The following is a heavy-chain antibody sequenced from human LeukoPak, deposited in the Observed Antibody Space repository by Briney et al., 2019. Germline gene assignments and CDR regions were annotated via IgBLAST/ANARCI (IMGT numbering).Heavy chain of an antibody. CDR1: GFTFSRYG. CDR2: ISYDGSNK. J-gene: IGHJ1*01. D-gene: IGHD6-19*01. V-gene: IGHV3-30*18. Sequence: PGRSLRLSCVDSGFTFSRYGMHWVRQAPGKGLEWVAGISYDGSNKYYADSVKGRFTISRDNSKNTLHLQMNSLRAEDTAVYYCAKARIAVAGITASLQYWGQGTLVTVSS. CDR3: AKARIAVAGITASLQY.